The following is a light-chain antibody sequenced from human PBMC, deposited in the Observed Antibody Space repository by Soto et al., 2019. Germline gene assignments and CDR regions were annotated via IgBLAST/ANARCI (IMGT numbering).Light chain of an antibody. J-gene: IGKJ4*01. CDR1: QSIGSW. V-gene: IGKV1-5*01. CDR2: DAS. CDR3: QQYNGH. Sequence: DIQMTQSPSTLSASVGDRVTFTCRASQSIGSWLAWYQQKPGKAPELLIYDASSLKSGFPSRFSGSGSGTEFTLTIISLQPDDFENYDRQQYNGHFGGGNKVEIK.